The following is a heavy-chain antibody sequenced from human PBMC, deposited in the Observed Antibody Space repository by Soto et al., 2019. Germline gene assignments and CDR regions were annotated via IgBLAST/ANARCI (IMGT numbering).Heavy chain of an antibody. CDR3: AKETGIAADGTESYYYYGMDV. CDR2: ISGSGGST. D-gene: IGHD6-13*01. V-gene: IGHV3-23*01. J-gene: IGHJ6*02. CDR1: GFTFSSYA. Sequence: GGSLRLSCAVSGFTFSSYAMSWVRQAPGKGLEWVSAISGSGGSTYYADSVKGRFTISRDNSKNTLYLQMNSLRAEDTAVYYCAKETGIAADGTESYYYYGMDVWGQGTTVTVSS.